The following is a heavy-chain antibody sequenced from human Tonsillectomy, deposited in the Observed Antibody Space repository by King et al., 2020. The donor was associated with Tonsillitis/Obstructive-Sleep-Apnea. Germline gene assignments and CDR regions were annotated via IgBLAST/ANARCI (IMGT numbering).Heavy chain of an antibody. CDR2: IYYSGGT. V-gene: IGHV4-31*01. J-gene: IGHJ3*02. CDR3: ARAADEDYYGLGSYAFDI. Sequence: VQLQESGPGLVKPSQTLSLTCTVSGASMSSGGFYWSWFRQHPGKGLEWIGYIYYSGGTYYNPSLKSLVTISLDTSKKQFSLKLRSVTVADTAVYFCARAADEDYYGLGSYAFDIWGQGTMVTVSS. CDR1: GASMSSGGFY. D-gene: IGHD3-10*01.